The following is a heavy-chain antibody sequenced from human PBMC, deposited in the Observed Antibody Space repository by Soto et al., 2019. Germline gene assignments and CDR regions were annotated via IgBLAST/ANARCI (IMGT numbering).Heavy chain of an antibody. CDR1: GITFSRSG. CDR3: AAARSVDDVWSGDCGLDV. D-gene: IGHD3-3*01. CDR2: IVVGSGNT. Sequence: SVKLSCKACGITFSRSGVQWVRQARGQRLEWIGWIVVGSGNTNYAQKFQERVTITRDMSTSTAYMELSSLRSDDTADYYCAAARSVDDVWSGDCGLDVWG. J-gene: IGHJ6*02. V-gene: IGHV1-58*01.